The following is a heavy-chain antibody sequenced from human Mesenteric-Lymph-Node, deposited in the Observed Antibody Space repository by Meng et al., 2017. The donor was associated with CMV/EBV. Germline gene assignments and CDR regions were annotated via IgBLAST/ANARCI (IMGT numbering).Heavy chain of an antibody. CDR2: INPNSGVT. CDR3: AKSSVLLYNNYFGP. V-gene: IGHV1-2*02. D-gene: IGHD3-16*02. J-gene: IGHJ5*02. Sequence: ASVKVSCKASGYAFAGYYMHWVRQAPGQGFECMGWINPNSGVTNYAQKCQDRVTMTRDTSINTAYMELSGLRSDDTAIYYCAKSSVLLYNNYFGPWGQGTVVTVSS. CDR1: GYAFAGYY.